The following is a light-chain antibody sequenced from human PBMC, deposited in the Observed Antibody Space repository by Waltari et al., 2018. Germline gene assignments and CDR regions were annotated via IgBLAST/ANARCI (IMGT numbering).Light chain of an antibody. CDR1: KSVSSIS. V-gene: IGKV3-20*01. CDR3: QQYDGIVLT. J-gene: IGKJ4*01. Sequence: CRASKSVSSISLTWYQQKPGQAPRLLIYGASSRATGIPDRFSGSGSGTDFALTISRLEPEDFAVYYCQQYDGIVLTFGGGTKVEI. CDR2: GAS.